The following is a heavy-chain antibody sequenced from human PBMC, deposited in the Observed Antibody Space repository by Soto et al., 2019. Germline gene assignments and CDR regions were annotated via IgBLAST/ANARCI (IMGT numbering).Heavy chain of an antibody. J-gene: IGHJ3*02. V-gene: IGHV1-24*01. CDR2: FDPEDGET. CDR1: GYTLTELS. Sequence: ASVKVSCKVSGYTLTELSMHWVRQAPGKGLEWMGGFDPEDGETIYAQKFQGRVTMTEDTSTDTAYMELSSLRSEDTAVYYCATERGVTTVTPDAFDIWGQGTMVTVSS. CDR3: ATERGVTTVTPDAFDI. D-gene: IGHD4-17*01.